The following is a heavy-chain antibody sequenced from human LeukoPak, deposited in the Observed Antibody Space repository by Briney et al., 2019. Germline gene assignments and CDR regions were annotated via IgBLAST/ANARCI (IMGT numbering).Heavy chain of an antibody. J-gene: IGHJ4*02. V-gene: IGHV3-23*01. CDR2: ISDSGSST. D-gene: IGHD6-19*01. Sequence: GALRLSCVASGFTFSSYAMSWVRQAPGKGLEWVSAISDSGSSTYYADSVKGRFTISRDNSKNTLYLQMNSLKTEDTAVYYCTTAPTVAGTSSGSRGDYWGQGTLVTVSS. CDR3: TTAPTVAGTSSGSRGDY. CDR1: GFTFSSYA.